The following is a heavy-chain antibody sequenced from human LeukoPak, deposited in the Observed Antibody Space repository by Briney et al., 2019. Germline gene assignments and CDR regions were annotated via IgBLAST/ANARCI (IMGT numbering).Heavy chain of an antibody. Sequence: GGSLRLSCAASGFAFSSYAMSWVRRAPGKGLEWVSAISGSGGSTYYADSVKGRFTISRHNSKNTLYLQMNSLRAEDTAVYYCARGPDSSNWYEPVDYWGQGTLVTVSS. D-gene: IGHD6-13*01. CDR3: ARGPDSSNWYEPVDY. V-gene: IGHV3-23*01. J-gene: IGHJ4*02. CDR2: ISGSGGST. CDR1: GFAFSSYA.